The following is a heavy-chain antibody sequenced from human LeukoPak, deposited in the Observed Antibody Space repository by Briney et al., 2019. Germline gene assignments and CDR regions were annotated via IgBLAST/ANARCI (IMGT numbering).Heavy chain of an antibody. CDR3: ARLQQLFYYYYYMDV. D-gene: IGHD6-13*01. Sequence: GGSLRLSCAASGFTFEDYGMSWVRQAPGKGLEWVSGINWNGGSTGYADSVKGRFTISRDNAKNSLYLQMNSLRAEDTALYYCARLQQLFYYYYYMDVWGKGTTVTVSS. CDR2: INWNGGST. CDR1: GFTFEDYG. V-gene: IGHV3-20*04. J-gene: IGHJ6*03.